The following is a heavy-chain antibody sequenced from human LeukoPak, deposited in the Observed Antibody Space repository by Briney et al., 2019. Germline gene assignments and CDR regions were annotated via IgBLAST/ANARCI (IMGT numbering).Heavy chain of an antibody. D-gene: IGHD6-19*01. CDR1: GGLITTSIHY. CDR3: ARQPTVKRGAVASNFDY. Sequence: SETLPLTCSVSGGLITTSIHYWAWIRQPPGKDLVWIASIYYNGITYYNASLESRVTMSVDTSTNQFSLRQRSVSAADTSVYYGARQPTVKRGAVASNFDYWGRGTLVTVSS. V-gene: IGHV4-39*01. CDR2: IYYNGIT. J-gene: IGHJ4*02.